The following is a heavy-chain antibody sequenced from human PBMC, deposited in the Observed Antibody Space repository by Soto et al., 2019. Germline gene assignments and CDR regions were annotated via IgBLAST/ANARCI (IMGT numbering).Heavy chain of an antibody. CDR1: GFSLSTSGVG. D-gene: IGHD3-3*01. CDR3: AHSHYDFWSGYFAGFDP. Sequence: SGPTLVKPTPPLTLTCTFSGFSLSTSGVGVGWIRQPPGKALEWLALIYWDDDKRYSPSLKSRLTITKDTSKNQVVLTMTNMDPVDTATYYCAHSHYDFWSGYFAGFDPWGQGTLVTVSS. V-gene: IGHV2-5*02. J-gene: IGHJ5*02. CDR2: IYWDDDK.